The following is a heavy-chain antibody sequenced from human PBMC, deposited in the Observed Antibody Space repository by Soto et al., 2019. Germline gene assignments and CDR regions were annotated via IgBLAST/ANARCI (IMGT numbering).Heavy chain of an antibody. D-gene: IGHD2-2*01. CDR1: GYTFTSYG. CDR2: ISAYNGNT. CDR3: ARESVLVVVPAARGDFDY. J-gene: IGHJ4*02. Sequence: ASVKVSCKASGYTFTSYGISWVRQAPGQGLEWMGCISAYNGNTNYAQKLQGRVTMTTDTSTSTAYMELRSLRSDDTAVYYCARESVLVVVPAARGDFDYWGQGTLVTVSS. V-gene: IGHV1-18*01.